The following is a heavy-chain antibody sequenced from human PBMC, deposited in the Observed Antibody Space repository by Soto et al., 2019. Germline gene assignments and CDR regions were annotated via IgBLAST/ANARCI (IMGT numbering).Heavy chain of an antibody. D-gene: IGHD3-3*01. CDR2: IWYGGSNK. Sequence: VGSLRLSCASSVFTFSSYGMHCVRHSPGKGLEWVAVIWYGGSNKYYADSVKGRFTISRDNSKNTLYLQMTSLRAEDTAVYYCARHRDVPSGYYKCWGQGTLVNVSS. J-gene: IGHJ4*02. CDR1: VFTFSSYG. V-gene: IGHV3-33*01. CDR3: ARHRDVPSGYYKC.